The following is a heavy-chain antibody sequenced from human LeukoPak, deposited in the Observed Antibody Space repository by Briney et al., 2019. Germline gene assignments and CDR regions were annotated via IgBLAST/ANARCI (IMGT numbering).Heavy chain of an antibody. CDR1: GGSISSYY. D-gene: IGHD3-22*01. CDR2: IYYSGST. V-gene: IGHV4-59*01. Sequence: SETLSLTCTVSGGSISSYYWSWIRQPPGKGLEWIGYIYYSGSTNYNPSLKSRVTISVDTSKNQFSLKLSSVTAADTAVYYCARERYYYDSSDYYPVDAFDIWGQGTMVTVSS. J-gene: IGHJ3*02. CDR3: ARERYYYDSSDYYPVDAFDI.